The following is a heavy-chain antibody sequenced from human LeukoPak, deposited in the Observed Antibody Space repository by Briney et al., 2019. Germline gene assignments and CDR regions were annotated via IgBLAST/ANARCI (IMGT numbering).Heavy chain of an antibody. CDR2: ISGSGFST. J-gene: IGHJ4*02. V-gene: IGHV3-23*01. CDR3: ANTGLPSPNYFDY. D-gene: IGHD5/OR15-5a*01. CDR1: GITFNIFG. Sequence: GGSLRLSCAASGITFNIFGLSWVRQAPGKGLEWVSTISGSGFSTYYADSVKGRFTISRDNSKNTLYLQMNSLEAEDTAVYYCANTGLPSPNYFDYWGQGTLVTVSS.